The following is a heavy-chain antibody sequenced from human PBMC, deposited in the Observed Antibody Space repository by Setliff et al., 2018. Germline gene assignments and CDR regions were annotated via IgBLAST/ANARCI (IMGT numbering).Heavy chain of an antibody. D-gene: IGHD1-26*01. J-gene: IGHJ6*02. V-gene: IGHV4-34*01. CDR3: ARSSYSGSYLNV. Sequence: PSETLSLTCAVYGGSFSGYYWSWIRQPPGKGLEWIGSIYYSGSTYYNPSLKSRVTISVDTSKNQFSLKLSSVTAADTAVYYCARSSYSGSYLNVWGQGTTVTVSS. CDR2: IYYSGST. CDR1: GGSFSGYY.